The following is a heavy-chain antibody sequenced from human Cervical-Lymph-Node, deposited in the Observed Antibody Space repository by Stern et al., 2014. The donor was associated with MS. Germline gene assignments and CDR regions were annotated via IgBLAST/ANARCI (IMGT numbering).Heavy chain of an antibody. Sequence: QLVQSGAEVEKPGASVKVSCKASGYTFPTYYMHWVRQAPGQGLEWMGMINPSGGSTTYAQKFQGRVTMTRDTSTSTVYMELSSLRSEDTAVYYCARNWRGVGSTAYDYWGQGTLVTVSS. CDR2: INPSGGST. V-gene: IGHV1-46*01. D-gene: IGHD1-26*01. CDR3: ARNWRGVGSTAYDY. CDR1: GYTFPTYY. J-gene: IGHJ4*02.